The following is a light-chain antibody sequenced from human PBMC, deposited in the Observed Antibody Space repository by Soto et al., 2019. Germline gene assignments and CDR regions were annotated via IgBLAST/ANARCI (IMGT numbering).Light chain of an antibody. CDR2: GAS. Sequence: EIVLTQSPATLSLSPGERATLSCRASQSVSSHLGWYQQKPGQAPRLLIYGASSRATGIPVRFSGSGSGTAFTLTISSLEPEDFAVYYCQQRSTWPSIPFGPGTKVDIK. CDR3: QQRSTWPSIP. V-gene: IGKV3-11*01. CDR1: QSVSSH. J-gene: IGKJ3*01.